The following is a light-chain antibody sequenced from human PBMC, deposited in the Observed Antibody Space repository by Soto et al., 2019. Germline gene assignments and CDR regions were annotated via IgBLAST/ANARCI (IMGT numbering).Light chain of an antibody. CDR1: QGISSW. Sequence: EIQLAQSPSSGSEDVGRPVTVPTRASQGISSWLAWYQKKPGKAPKLLIYAASSLQSGVPSRFSGSGSGTQFTLTISSLQPEDVASYYCLKNYNYPWPFGQ. V-gene: IGKV1-12*01. CDR2: AAS. CDR3: LKNYNYPWP. J-gene: IGKJ1*01.